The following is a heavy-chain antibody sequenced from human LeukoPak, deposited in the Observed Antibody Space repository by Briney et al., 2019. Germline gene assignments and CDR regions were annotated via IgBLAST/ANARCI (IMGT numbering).Heavy chain of an antibody. CDR1: GGSFSGHY. D-gene: IGHD7-27*01. J-gene: IGHJ4*02. V-gene: IGHV4-34*01. CDR2: IDHSGNI. Sequence: SETLSLTCAVYGGSFSGHYWSWIRQPPGKGLEWIGEIDHSGNINYNPSLKSRVTLSVDTSKNQFSLKLKSLTATDTAVYYCAKQGKKSAFDSWGQGTLVTVSS. CDR3: AKQGKKSAFDS.